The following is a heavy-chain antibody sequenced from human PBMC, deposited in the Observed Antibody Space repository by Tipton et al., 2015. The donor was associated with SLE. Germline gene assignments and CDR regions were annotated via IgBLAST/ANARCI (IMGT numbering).Heavy chain of an antibody. V-gene: IGHV3-21*03. CDR2: ISSSSSYI. D-gene: IGHD2-15*01. CDR1: GFTFSSYS. CDR3: ARDGLGGSCCRWYFFAS. Sequence: SLRLSCAASGFTFSSYSMNWVRQAPGKGLEWVSSISSSSSYIYYADSVKGRFTISRDNAKNSLYLQMNSLRAEDTAVYYCARDGLGGSCCRWYFFASWGQGTLVTVSP. J-gene: IGHJ4*02.